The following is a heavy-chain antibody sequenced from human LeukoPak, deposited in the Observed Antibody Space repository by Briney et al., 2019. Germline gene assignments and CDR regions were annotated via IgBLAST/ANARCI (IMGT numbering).Heavy chain of an antibody. CDR3: ARHCSSTSYYRY. Sequence: GSLRLSCAASGFTFSSYSMNWVRQPPGKGLEWIGSIYYSGSTNYNPSLKSRVTISVDTSKNQFSLNLSSVTAADTAVYYCARHCSSTSYYRYWGQGTLVTVSS. D-gene: IGHD2-2*01. J-gene: IGHJ4*02. CDR2: IYYSGST. CDR1: GFTFSSYSMN. V-gene: IGHV4-39*01.